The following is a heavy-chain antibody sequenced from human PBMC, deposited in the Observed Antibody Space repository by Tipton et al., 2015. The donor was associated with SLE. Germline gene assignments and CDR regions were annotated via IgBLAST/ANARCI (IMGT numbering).Heavy chain of an antibody. CDR2: IFYTGST. J-gene: IGHJ6*02. D-gene: IGHD5-18*01. V-gene: IGHV4-59*01. Sequence: LRLSCTVSGGSISNYYWNWIRQPPGKGLEWIGSIFYTGSTTYNPSLKSRLTMSVDTPKNQFSLKLTSVTAADTAVYYCARISVDTTMAQRVDYGMDVWGQGTTVTVSS. CDR1: GGSISNYY. CDR3: ARISVDTTMAQRVDYGMDV.